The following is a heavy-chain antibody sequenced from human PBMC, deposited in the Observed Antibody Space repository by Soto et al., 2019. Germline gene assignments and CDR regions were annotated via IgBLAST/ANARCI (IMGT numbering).Heavy chain of an antibody. V-gene: IGHV3-21*01. CDR3: ARARDCSGGSCLFDP. J-gene: IGHJ5*02. CDR2: ISSSSSYI. D-gene: IGHD2-15*01. Sequence: EVQLVESGGGLVKPGGSLRLSCAASGFTFSSYSMNWVRQAPGKGLEWVSSISSSSSYIYYADSVKGRFTISRDNAKNSLYLQMNSLRAEDTAVYYCARARDCSGGSCLFDPWGQGTLVTVSS. CDR1: GFTFSSYS.